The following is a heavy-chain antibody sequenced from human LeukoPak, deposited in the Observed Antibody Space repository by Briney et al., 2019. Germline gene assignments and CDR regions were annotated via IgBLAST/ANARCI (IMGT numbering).Heavy chain of an antibody. CDR1: GFTVSSNY. CDR3: ARGNSGSHFEYFQH. D-gene: IGHD1-26*01. Sequence: GGSLRLSCAASGFTVSSNYMSWVRQAPGKGLEWVSVIYSGGRTYYADSVKGRFTISRDNSKNTLYLQMNSLRAEDTAVYYCARGNSGSHFEYFQHWGQGTLVTVSS. CDR2: IYSGGRT. J-gene: IGHJ1*01. V-gene: IGHV3-53*01.